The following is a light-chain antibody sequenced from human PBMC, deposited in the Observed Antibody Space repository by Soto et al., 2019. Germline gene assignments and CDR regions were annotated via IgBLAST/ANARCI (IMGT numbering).Light chain of an antibody. Sequence: DIVLTPSPGTLSLSPGERATLSCRASQSVRSRYLAWYQQKPGQAPRLLIYGSSSRPPGIPDRVSGSGSGTEFTLTISRLEPEDFAVYYCQQYGTSPQTFGQGTKVDIK. CDR1: QSVRSRY. V-gene: IGKV3-20*01. CDR3: QQYGTSPQT. CDR2: GSS. J-gene: IGKJ1*01.